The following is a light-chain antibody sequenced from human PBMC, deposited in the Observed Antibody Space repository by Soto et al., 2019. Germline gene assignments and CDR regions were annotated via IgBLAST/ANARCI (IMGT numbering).Light chain of an antibody. V-gene: IGKV3-20*01. CDR3: QQYGSSRT. J-gene: IGKJ1*01. CDR1: QSVSNS. Sequence: EIVLTQSPATLSLSPGERATLSCWASQSVSNSLAWYQQKPGQAPRLLIYGASSRATGIPDRFSGSGSGTDFTLTISRLEPEDFAVYYCQQYGSSRTFGQGTKVDIK. CDR2: GAS.